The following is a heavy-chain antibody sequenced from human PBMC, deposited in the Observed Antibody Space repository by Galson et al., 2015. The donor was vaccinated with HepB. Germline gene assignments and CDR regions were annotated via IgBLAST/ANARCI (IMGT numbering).Heavy chain of an antibody. CDR3: AREVGYGYRHYYYYYGMDV. V-gene: IGHV4-31*03. D-gene: IGHD5-18*01. CDR1: GGSISSGGYY. CDR2: IYYSGST. J-gene: IGHJ6*02. Sequence: TLSLTCTVSGGSISSGGYYWSWIRQHPGKGLEWIGYIYYSGSTYYNPSLKSRVTISVDTSKNQFSLKLSSVTAADTAVYYCAREVGYGYRHYYYYYGMDVWGQGTTVTVSS.